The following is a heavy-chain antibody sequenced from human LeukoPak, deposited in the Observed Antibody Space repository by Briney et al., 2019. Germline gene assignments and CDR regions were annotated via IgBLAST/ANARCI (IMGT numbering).Heavy chain of an antibody. CDR2: INWNGGST. J-gene: IGHJ6*03. V-gene: IGHV3-20*04. D-gene: IGHD6-13*01. CDR3: ARLQQLFYYYYYMDV. CDR1: GFTFDDYG. Sequence: GGSLRLSCAASGFTFDDYGMSWVRQAPGKGLEWVSGINWNGGSTGYADSVKGRFTIYRDNAKNSLYLQMNSLRAEDTALYYCARLQQLFYYYYYMDVWGKGTTVTVSS.